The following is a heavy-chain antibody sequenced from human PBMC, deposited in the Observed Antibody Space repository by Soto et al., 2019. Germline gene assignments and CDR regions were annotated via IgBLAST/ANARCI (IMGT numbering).Heavy chain of an antibody. CDR3: ARDRSSSGWIRSFDY. V-gene: IGHV1-69*13. CDR2: IIPIFGTA. J-gene: IGHJ4*02. CDR1: GGTFSSYA. Sequence: GASVKVSCTASGGTFSSYAISWVRQAPGQGLEWMGGIIPIFGTANYAQKFQGRVTITADESTSTAYMELSSLRSEDTAVYYCARDRSSSGWIRSFDYWGQGTLVTVSS. D-gene: IGHD6-19*01.